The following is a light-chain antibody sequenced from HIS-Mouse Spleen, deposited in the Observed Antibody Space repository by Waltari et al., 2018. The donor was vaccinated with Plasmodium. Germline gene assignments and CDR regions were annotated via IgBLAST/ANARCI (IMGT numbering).Light chain of an antibody. CDR3: QQDYNLPYT. Sequence: EIVMTQSPATLSLSPGERATLSCRASQSVSSSYLSWYQQKPGQAPRLLIYGASTRATGIPARFSGSGSGTDFTLNISSLQPEDFAVYYCQQDYNLPYTFGQGTKLEIK. CDR1: QSVSSSY. J-gene: IGKJ2*01. V-gene: IGKV3D-7*01. CDR2: GAS.